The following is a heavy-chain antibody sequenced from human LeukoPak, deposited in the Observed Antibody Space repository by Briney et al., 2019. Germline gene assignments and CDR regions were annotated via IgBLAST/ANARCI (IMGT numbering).Heavy chain of an antibody. V-gene: IGHV3-11*04. D-gene: IGHD6-19*01. J-gene: IGHJ4*02. CDR1: GFPFRDYY. CDR2: ISRSGDTL. CDR3: ATLARQWLDDY. Sequence: GGSLRLSCAASGFPFRDYYMTWIRQAPGKGLEWISYISRSGDTLYYADSVEGRFTISRDNAKNSLFLQMNSLRAEDTAVYYCATLARQWLDDYWGQGTLVTVSS.